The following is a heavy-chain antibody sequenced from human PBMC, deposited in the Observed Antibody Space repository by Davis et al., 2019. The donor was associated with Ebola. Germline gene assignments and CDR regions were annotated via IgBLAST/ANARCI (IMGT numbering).Heavy chain of an antibody. Sequence: LSLTCAVSGFTISSYGMHWVRQAPGKGLEWVAVIWYDGSNKYYADSVKGRFTISRDNSKNTLYLQMNSLRAEGTAVYYCARDGSITMVQGGPFEYWGQGTLVTVSS. V-gene: IGHV3-33*08. J-gene: IGHJ4*02. CDR1: GFTISSYG. CDR3: ARDGSITMVQGGPFEY. D-gene: IGHD3-10*01. CDR2: IWYDGSNK.